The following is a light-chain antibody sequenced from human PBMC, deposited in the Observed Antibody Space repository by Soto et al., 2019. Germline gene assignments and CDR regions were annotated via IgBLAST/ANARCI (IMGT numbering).Light chain of an antibody. CDR2: EVT. CDR3: CSFAGSGYV. V-gene: IGLV2-8*01. CDR1: SSDVGGYNF. Sequence: QAVLPQPPSASGSLGQSVTISCTGTSSDVGGYNFVSWFQQHPGKAPKLLIYEVTNRPSGVPDRFSGSKSGNTASLTVSGLQADDEADYYCCSFAGSGYVFGTGTQLTV. J-gene: IGLJ1*01.